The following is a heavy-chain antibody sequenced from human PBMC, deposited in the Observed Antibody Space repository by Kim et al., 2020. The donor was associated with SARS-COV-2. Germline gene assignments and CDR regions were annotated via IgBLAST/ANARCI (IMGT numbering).Heavy chain of an antibody. CDR1: GFTFSTYW. CDR2: INTDGSTT. V-gene: IGHV3-74*01. CDR3: TRDKPSDY. J-gene: IGHJ4*02. Sequence: GGSLRLSCAASGFTFSTYWMHWVRQAPGEGLVWVSRINTDGSTTNYADSVKGRFTVSRDNAKNTLYLQMNSLRVEDTAVYYCTRDKPSDYWGEGNVVTVS.